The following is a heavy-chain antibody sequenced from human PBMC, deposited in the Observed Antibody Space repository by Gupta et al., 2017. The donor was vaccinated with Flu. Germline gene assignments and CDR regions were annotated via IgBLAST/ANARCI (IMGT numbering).Heavy chain of an antibody. V-gene: IGHV1-69*01. CDR2: IITILGTT. J-gene: IGHJ4*02. CDR3: ATLFYNSGWLPQNSFVN. Sequence: QAQLVQSGSEVKKPGSSVKVYCEASGGTFSSQAISWVRQAPGQGLEWVGGIITILGTTNYAQKFQGRVTISADGSTSTVYMELSSLRSEDTAVYYCATLFYNSGWLPQNSFVNWGQGTLVTVSS. D-gene: IGHD6-19*01. CDR1: GGTFSSQA.